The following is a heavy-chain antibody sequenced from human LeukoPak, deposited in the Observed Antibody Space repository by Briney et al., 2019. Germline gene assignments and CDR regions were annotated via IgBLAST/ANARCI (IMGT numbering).Heavy chain of an antibody. V-gene: IGHV4-30-2*01. CDR2: IYHSGST. J-gene: IGHJ4*02. CDR3: ARHTRPFDY. D-gene: IGHD2-2*02. Sequence: SQTLSLTCTVSGGSISSGGYYWSWIRQPPGKGLEWIGYIYHSGSTYYNPSLKSRVTISVDRSKNQFSLKLSSVTAAETAVYYCARHTRPFDYWGQGTLVTVSS. CDR1: GGSISSGGYY.